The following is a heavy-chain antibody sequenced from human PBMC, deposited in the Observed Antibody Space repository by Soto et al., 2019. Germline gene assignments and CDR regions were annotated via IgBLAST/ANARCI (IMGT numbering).Heavy chain of an antibody. CDR3: AVIAAAGTTFAFDI. V-gene: IGHV1-2*04. CDR2: INPNSGGT. J-gene: IGHJ3*02. D-gene: IGHD6-13*01. Sequence: ASVKVSCKASGYTFAGYYMHSVRQSPGQGLEWMGWINPNSGGTNYAQKFQGWVTMTRDTSISTAYMELSRLRSDDTAVYYCAVIAAAGTTFAFDIWGQGTMVTVSS. CDR1: GYTFAGYY.